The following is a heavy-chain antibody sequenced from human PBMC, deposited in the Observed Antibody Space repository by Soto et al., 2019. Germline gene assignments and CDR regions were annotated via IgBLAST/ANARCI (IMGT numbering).Heavy chain of an antibody. Sequence: QVQLVQSGAEVKKPGASVKVSCKASGYTFTSHGINWVRQAPGQGLEWMGWISAYNGNTNYAQNLQGRVTMTTDTSTTTAYMELRSLRSDDTAVYYCARKGVDFCSGGSCYSCDYWGQGTLVTVSS. J-gene: IGHJ4*02. D-gene: IGHD2-15*01. V-gene: IGHV1-18*04. CDR2: ISAYNGNT. CDR3: ARKGVDFCSGGSCYSCDY. CDR1: GYTFTSHG.